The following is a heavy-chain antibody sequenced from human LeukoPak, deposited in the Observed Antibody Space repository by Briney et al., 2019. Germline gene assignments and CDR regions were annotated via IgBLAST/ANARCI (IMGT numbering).Heavy chain of an antibody. J-gene: IGHJ4*02. CDR2: INPNSGGT. V-gene: IGHV1-2*02. CDR1: GYTFTSYA. Sequence: ASVKVSCKASGYTFTSYAMHWVRQAPGQRLEWMGWINPNSGGTNYAQKFQGRVTMTRDTSISTAYMELSRLRSDDTAVYYCARDSGGSGDYYFDYWGQGTLVTVSS. D-gene: IGHD4-17*01. CDR3: ARDSGGSGDYYFDY.